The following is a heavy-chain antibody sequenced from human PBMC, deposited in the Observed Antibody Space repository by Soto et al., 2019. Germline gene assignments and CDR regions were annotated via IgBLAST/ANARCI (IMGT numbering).Heavy chain of an antibody. J-gene: IGHJ6*03. Sequence: GGSLRLSCAASGFTVSSNYMSWVRQAPGKGLEWVSVIYSGGSTYYADSVKGRFTISSDNSKNTLYLQMNSLGAEDTAVYYCREQLPQNYYYYMDVWGKGTTVTVSS. CDR1: GFTVSSNY. CDR2: IYSGGST. V-gene: IGHV3-66*01. D-gene: IGHD2-2*01. CDR3: REQLPQNYYYYMDV.